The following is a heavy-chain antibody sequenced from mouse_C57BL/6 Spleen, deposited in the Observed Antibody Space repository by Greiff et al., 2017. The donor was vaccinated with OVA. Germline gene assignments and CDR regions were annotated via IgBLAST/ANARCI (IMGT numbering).Heavy chain of an antibody. CDR3: AREDSNYLYAMDY. J-gene: IGHJ4*01. CDR1: GYSFTDYN. CDR2: INPNYGTT. D-gene: IGHD2-5*01. V-gene: IGHV1-39*01. Sequence: VQLKESGPERVKPGASVKISCKASGYSFTDYNMNWVKQSNGKSLEWIGVINPNYGTTSYNQKFKGKATLTVDQSSSTAYMQLNSLTSEDSAVYYCAREDSNYLYAMDYWGQGTSVTVSS.